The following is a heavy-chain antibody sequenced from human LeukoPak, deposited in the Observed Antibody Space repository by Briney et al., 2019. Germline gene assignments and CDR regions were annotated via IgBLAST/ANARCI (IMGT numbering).Heavy chain of an antibody. CDR2: VSYDGSYK. J-gene: IGHJ5*02. Sequence: GGSLRLSCAATGYTFSNFAMHWVRQAPGKGLEWVAVVSYDGSYKYYADSVKGRFTISRDNSKNTLYLQMNSLRAEDTAVYYCARRLYCSSTSCNRENNWFDPWGQGTLVTVSS. D-gene: IGHD2-2*01. CDR3: ARRLYCSSTSCNRENNWFDP. CDR1: GYTFSNFA. V-gene: IGHV3-30*04.